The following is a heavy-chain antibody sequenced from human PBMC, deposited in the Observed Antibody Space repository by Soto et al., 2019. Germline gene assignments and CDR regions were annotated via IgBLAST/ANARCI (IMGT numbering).Heavy chain of an antibody. Sequence: SVEVSCKASGCSLTGYYMHWVRQAPGQGLEWMGWINPNSGGTNYAQKFQGRVTMTRDTSISTAYMELSRLRSDDTAVYYCARASKIFGVVIPFDYWGQGTLVTASS. V-gene: IGHV1-2*02. J-gene: IGHJ4*02. CDR1: GCSLTGYY. CDR2: INPNSGGT. D-gene: IGHD3-3*01. CDR3: ARASKIFGVVIPFDY.